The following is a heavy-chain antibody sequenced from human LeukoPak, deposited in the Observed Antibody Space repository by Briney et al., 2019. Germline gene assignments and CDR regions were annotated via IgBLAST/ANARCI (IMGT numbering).Heavy chain of an antibody. J-gene: IGHJ4*02. V-gene: IGHV3-7*03. D-gene: IGHD3-10*01. CDR3: ARKSASGNYPLDY. Sequence: GGSLRLSCAASGFTFSDFWMSWVRQAPGKGLEWVANIKQDGSEKYYADSVKGRFTISRDNGRNTVFLQMSSLRAEDTALYYCARKSASGNYPLDYWGQGTLVTVSS. CDR1: GFTFSDFW. CDR2: IKQDGSEK.